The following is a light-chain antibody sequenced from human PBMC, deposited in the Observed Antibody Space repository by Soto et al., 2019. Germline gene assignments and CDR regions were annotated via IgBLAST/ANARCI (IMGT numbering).Light chain of an antibody. V-gene: IGLV2-11*01. J-gene: IGLJ3*02. CDR1: SSDVGGYNY. Sequence: LTQPRSVSGSPGQSVTISCTGTSSDVGGYNYVSWYQQHPGKAPKLMIYDVSKRPSGVPDRFSGSKSGNTASLTISGLQAEDEADYYCCSYAGSYTGVFGGGTKLTVL. CDR2: DVS. CDR3: CSYAGSYTGV.